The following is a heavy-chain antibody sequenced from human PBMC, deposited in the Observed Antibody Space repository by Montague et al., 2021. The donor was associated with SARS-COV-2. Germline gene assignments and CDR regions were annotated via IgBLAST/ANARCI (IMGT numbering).Heavy chain of an antibody. D-gene: IGHD3-22*01. V-gene: IGHV4-39*02. CDR2: IYYTGNT. CDR1: GGSITNNIDY. CDR3: ARLKRYFDSSGSPSAFDF. Sequence: SETLSLTCTVSGGSITNNIDYWAWIRQPPGKGLEWIGSIYYTGNTYYNPSLKRRVTISVVTSKNHSTLKLSSVTAAETAVYYCARLKRYFDSSGSPSAFDFWGQGTKVTVSS. J-gene: IGHJ3*01.